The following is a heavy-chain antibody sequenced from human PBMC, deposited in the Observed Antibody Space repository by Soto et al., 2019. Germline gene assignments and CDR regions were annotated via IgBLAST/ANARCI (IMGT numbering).Heavy chain of an antibody. Sequence: RGESLKISCRGSGYTFRSYWVAWVRQMPGKGLEWMGIIYPGDSDTRYSPSFQGQVTISADKTIDTAYLQWSSLKASDTAIYYCASIVDAYNDPYYSDNWGQGPRVTVSA. CDR3: ASIVDAYNDPYYSDN. D-gene: IGHD3-16*02. CDR2: IYPGDSDT. CDR1: GYTFRSYW. J-gene: IGHJ4*02. V-gene: IGHV5-51*01.